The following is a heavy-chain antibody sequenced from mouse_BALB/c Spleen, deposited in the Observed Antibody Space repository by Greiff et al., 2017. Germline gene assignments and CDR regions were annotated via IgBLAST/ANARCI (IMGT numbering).Heavy chain of an antibody. CDR3: TIYGYVNYAMDY. Sequence: VQLKQSGPELVKPGALVKISCKASGYTFTSYDINWVKQRPGQGLEWIGAIYPGNSDTSYNQKFKGKAKLTAVTSASTAYMELSSLTNEDSAVYYCTIYGYVNYAMDYWGQGTSVTVSS. V-gene: IGHV1-5*01. J-gene: IGHJ4*01. CDR1: GYTFTSYD. D-gene: IGHD1-2*01. CDR2: IYPGNSDT.